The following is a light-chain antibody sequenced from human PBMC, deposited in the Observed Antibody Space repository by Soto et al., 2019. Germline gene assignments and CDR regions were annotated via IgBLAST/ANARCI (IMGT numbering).Light chain of an antibody. CDR3: HHSPSSIRP. Sequence: TVVKKSPGTLNRNKGERDTLSCRASQSVSRNFLAWYHQKPGQAPRLLMQSASSRSTGIPGSVSGSGSGTYFNLTIITLAPLHFDVFDSHHSPSSIRPFSPGTNVAI. CDR1: QSVSRNF. J-gene: IGKJ3*01. CDR2: SAS. V-gene: IGKV3-20*01.